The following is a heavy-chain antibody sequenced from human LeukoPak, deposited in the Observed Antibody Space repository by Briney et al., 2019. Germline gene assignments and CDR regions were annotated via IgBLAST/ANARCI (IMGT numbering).Heavy chain of an antibody. CDR3: SREACAADGPYVYVWGNPPSFGY. J-gene: IGHJ4*02. V-gene: IGHV3-30-3*01. CDR1: GFPFSSYA. D-gene: IGHD3-16*01. Sequence: GGSLRLPCAVYGFPFSSYAMQWVRQAPGKGLEWVAVISYDGSNKYYADSVKGRFTISRDNSKNTLYLQMNSLRAEDTAIVLVSREACAADGPYVYVWGNPPSFGYWGQGTLVTVSS. CDR2: ISYDGSNK.